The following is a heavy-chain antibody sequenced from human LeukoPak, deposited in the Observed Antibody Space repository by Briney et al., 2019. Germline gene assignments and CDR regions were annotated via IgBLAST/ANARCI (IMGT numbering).Heavy chain of an antibody. J-gene: IGHJ4*02. CDR1: GFRFSEHY. Sequence: PRGSPRLSCAASGFRFSEHYMSWIRQAPGKGLQWVSYISGDSGSTDYADSVKGRFTISRDNAKNLLYLQMNSLRAEDTAVYYCAREIRGYSHGGNWGQGALDSLSS. D-gene: IGHD5-18*01. V-gene: IGHV3-11*06. CDR3: AREIRGYSHGGN. CDR2: ISGDSGST.